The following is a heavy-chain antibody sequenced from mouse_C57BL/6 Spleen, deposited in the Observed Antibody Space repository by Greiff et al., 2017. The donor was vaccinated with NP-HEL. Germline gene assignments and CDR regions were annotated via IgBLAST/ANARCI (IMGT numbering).Heavy chain of an antibody. CDR2: ILPGSGST. CDR3: ARFRPKNYGSSHVYAMDY. D-gene: IGHD1-1*01. CDR1: GYTFTGYW. J-gene: IGHJ4*01. V-gene: IGHV1-9*01. Sequence: VQLQQSGAELMKPGASVKLSCKATGYTFTGYWIEWVKQRPGHGLEWIGEILPGSGSTNYNEKFKGKATFTADTSSNTAYMQLSSLTTEDSAIYYCARFRPKNYGSSHVYAMDYWGQGTSVTVSS.